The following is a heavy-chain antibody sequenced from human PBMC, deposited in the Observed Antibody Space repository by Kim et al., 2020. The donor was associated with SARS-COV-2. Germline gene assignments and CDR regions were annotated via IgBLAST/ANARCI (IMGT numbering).Heavy chain of an antibody. D-gene: IGHD4-17*01. CDR2: NKPNSGGT. Sequence: ASVKVSCKASGYTFTGYYMHWVRQAPGQGLEWMGRNKPNSGGTNYAQKFQGRITMTRDTSISTDYMELSRLRSDGTDVYYCARASYGDSMEVWSKGTTVTVAS. J-gene: IGHJ6*04. CDR3: ARASYGDSMEV. CDR1: GYTFTGYY. V-gene: IGHV1-2*05.